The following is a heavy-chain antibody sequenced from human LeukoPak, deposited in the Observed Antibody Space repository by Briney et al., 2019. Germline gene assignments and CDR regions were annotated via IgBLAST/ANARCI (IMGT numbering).Heavy chain of an antibody. CDR1: GGSISSGSYY. D-gene: IGHD4-17*01. CDR2: IYTSGST. CDR3: ARTMVTTKPVHAFD. V-gene: IGHV4-61*02. J-gene: IGHJ3*01. Sequence: SEALSLTCTVSGGSISSGSYYWSWIRQPAGKGLEWIGRIYTSGSTNYNPSLKSRVTISVDTSKNQFSLKLSSVTAADTAVYYCARTMVTTKPVHAFD.